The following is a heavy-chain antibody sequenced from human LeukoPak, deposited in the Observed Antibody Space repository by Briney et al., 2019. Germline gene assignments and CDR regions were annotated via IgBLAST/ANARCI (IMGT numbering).Heavy chain of an antibody. J-gene: IGHJ5*02. Sequence: PGGSLRLSCAASGFTFSSYGMHWVRQAPGKGLEWVAVISYDGSSKYYVDSVKGRFTISRDNSKNTLYLQMNSLRAEDTAVYYCAKIPGPQEVYAIGWFDPWGQGTLVTVSS. CDR1: GFTFSSYG. CDR3: AKIPGPQEVYAIGWFDP. V-gene: IGHV3-30*18. D-gene: IGHD2-8*01. CDR2: ISYDGSSK.